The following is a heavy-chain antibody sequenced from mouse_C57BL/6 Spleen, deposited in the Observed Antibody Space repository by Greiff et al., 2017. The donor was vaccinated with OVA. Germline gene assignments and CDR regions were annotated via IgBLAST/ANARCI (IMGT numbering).Heavy chain of an antibody. Sequence: VQLQQSGPELVKPGASVKISCKASGYTFTDYYMNWVKQSHGKSLEWIGDINPNNGGTSYNQKFKGKATLTVDKSSSTAYMELRSLTSEDSAVYYCARSIYYGNYGFAYWGQGTLVTVSA. D-gene: IGHD2-1*01. CDR2: INPNNGGT. CDR3: ARSIYYGNYGFAY. CDR1: GYTFTDYY. V-gene: IGHV1-26*01. J-gene: IGHJ3*01.